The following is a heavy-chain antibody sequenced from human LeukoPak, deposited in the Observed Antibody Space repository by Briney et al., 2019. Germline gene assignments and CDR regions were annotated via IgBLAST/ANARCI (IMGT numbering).Heavy chain of an antibody. CDR1: GGSISRSSYY. Sequence: SETLSLTCTVSGGSISRSSYYWGWIRQPPGKGLEWIGSIYYSGSTNYNPSLKSRVTISADTSKNQFSLKLSSVIAADTATYYCARLNSGWNYYFDYWGQGTLVTVSS. CDR2: IYYSGST. V-gene: IGHV4-39*01. J-gene: IGHJ4*02. D-gene: IGHD6-19*01. CDR3: ARLNSGWNYYFDY.